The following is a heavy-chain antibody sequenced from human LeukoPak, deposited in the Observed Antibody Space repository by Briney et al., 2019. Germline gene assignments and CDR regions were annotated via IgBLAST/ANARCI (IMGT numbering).Heavy chain of an antibody. V-gene: IGHV7-4-1*02. Sequence: GASVKVSCKASGYTFTSYAMNWVRQAPGQGLEWMGWINTNTGNPTYAQGFTGRFVFSLDTSVSTAYLQISSLKAEDTAVYYCARLHGRDGYNYVPFDYWGQGTLVTVSS. D-gene: IGHD5-24*01. CDR3: ARLHGRDGYNYVPFDY. CDR2: INTNTGNP. J-gene: IGHJ4*02. CDR1: GYTFTSYA.